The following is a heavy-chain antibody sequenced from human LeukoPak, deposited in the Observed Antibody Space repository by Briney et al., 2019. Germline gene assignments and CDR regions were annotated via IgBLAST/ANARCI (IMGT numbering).Heavy chain of an antibody. CDR3: AKEGDSSGSLYKYKTYYGMDC. J-gene: IGHJ6*02. CDR1: GFSFNIYW. D-gene: IGHD3-22*01. CDR2: ISGSGGGP. Sequence: GGSLRLSCAASGFSFNIYWMSWVRQAPGKGLEWVSRISGSGGGPYYADSVKGRFTICRDNTKNTLLLQMKSLKVEDTAVYYCAKEGDSSGSLYKYKTYYGMDCWGQGTTVTVSS. V-gene: IGHV3-23*01.